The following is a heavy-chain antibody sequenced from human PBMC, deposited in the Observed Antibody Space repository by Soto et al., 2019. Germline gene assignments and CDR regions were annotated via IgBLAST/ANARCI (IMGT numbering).Heavy chain of an antibody. CDR2: IKYDGSEK. J-gene: IGHJ4*02. CDR3: ASSPHKDSRPDY. CDR1: GFTFSNYW. V-gene: IGHV3-7*03. D-gene: IGHD3-22*01. Sequence: GGSLRLSCAASGFTFSNYWMSWVRQAPGRGLEWMANIKYDGSEKYYVDSVKGRLTISRDNAKNSLYLQMNSLRAEDTAVYYCASSPHKDSRPDYWGQGTLVTSPQ.